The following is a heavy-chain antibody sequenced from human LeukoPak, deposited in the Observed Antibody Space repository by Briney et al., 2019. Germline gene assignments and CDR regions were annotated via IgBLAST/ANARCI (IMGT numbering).Heavy chain of an antibody. CDR3: ARPSLNTGSYFDY. D-gene: IGHD1-26*01. Sequence: GGSLRLSCAASGFTFSSYWMSWVRQAPGKGLEWVANINQDGSEKKYMDSVKGRFAVSRDNAKNSLYLQMNSLRAEDTAIYYCARPSLNTGSYFDYWGQGILVTASS. J-gene: IGHJ4*02. V-gene: IGHV3-7*01. CDR2: INQDGSEK. CDR1: GFTFSSYW.